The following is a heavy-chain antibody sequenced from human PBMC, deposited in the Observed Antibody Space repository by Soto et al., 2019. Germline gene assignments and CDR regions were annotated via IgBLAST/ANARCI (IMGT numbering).Heavy chain of an antibody. CDR3: AKARRNYYYYYMDV. Sequence: HPGGSLRLSCAASGFTFDDYAMNWVRQAPGKGLEWVSGISWNSGSIGYVDSVKGRFTISRDNAKNSLYLQMNSLRVEDTALYYCAKARRNYYYYYMDVWGKGTTVTASS. J-gene: IGHJ6*03. CDR2: ISWNSGSI. V-gene: IGHV3-9*01. CDR1: GFTFDDYA.